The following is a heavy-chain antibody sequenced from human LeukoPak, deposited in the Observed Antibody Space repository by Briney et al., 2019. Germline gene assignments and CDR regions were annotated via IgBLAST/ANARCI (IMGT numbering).Heavy chain of an antibody. CDR3: ARRYCSGGSCYNYMDV. CDR1: GYSFTSYW. CDR2: IYPGDSDT. D-gene: IGHD2-15*01. V-gene: IGHV5-51*01. Sequence: GGSLKISCKGSGYSFTSYWIGWVRQMPGKGLEWMGIIYPGDSDTRYSPSFQGQVTISADKSISTAYLQWSSLKASDTAMYYCARRYCSGGSCYNYMDVWGKGTTVTVSS. J-gene: IGHJ6*03.